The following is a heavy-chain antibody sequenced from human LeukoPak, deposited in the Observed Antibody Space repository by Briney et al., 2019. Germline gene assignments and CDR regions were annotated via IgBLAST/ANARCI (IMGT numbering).Heavy chain of an antibody. CDR2: LNPNSGNT. D-gene: IGHD6-19*01. Sequence: AASVKVSCKASGYTFTRNDINWVRQATGQGLEWMGWLNPNSGNTGYAQKFQGRVTITRNTSINTAYMELTSLTSEDTAVYYCAKMTVSGRDNWFDPWGQGTLVTVSS. CDR1: GYTFTRND. CDR3: AKMTVSGRDNWFDP. J-gene: IGHJ5*02. V-gene: IGHV1-8*03.